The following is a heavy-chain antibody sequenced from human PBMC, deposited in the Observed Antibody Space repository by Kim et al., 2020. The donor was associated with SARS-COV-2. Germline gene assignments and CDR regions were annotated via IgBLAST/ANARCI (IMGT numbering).Heavy chain of an antibody. D-gene: IGHD1-26*01. Sequence: GGSLRLSCIASGLTFNNAWMSWVRQAPGKGLEWVSAISGSGGSTYYADSVKGRFTISRDNSKNTLYLQMNSLRAEDTAVYYCAKSPHLVGATHHYYYYMDVWGKGTTVTVSS. J-gene: IGHJ6*03. CDR1: GLTFNNAW. V-gene: IGHV3-23*01. CDR3: AKSPHLVGATHHYYYYMDV. CDR2: ISGSGGST.